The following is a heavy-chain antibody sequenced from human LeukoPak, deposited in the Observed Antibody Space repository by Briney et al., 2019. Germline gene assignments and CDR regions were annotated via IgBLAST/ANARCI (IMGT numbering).Heavy chain of an antibody. CDR1: GGSFSGYY. CDR3: ARVAVLRYFDWLSSISYFDY. J-gene: IGHJ4*02. Sequence: PSETLSLTCAVYGGSFSGYYWSWTRQPPGKGLEWIGEINYSGSTNYNPSLKSRVTISVDTSKNQFSLKLSSVTAADTAVYYCARVAVLRYFDWLSSISYFDYWGQGTLVTVSS. D-gene: IGHD3-9*01. CDR2: INYSGST. V-gene: IGHV4-34*01.